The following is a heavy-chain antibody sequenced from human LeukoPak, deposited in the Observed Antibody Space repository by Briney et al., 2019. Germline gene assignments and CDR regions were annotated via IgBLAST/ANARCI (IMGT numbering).Heavy chain of an antibody. J-gene: IGHJ4*02. V-gene: IGHV4-59*01. CDR3: ARAAGRSWFVFDY. CDR2: IYYSGST. D-gene: IGHD6-13*01. CDR1: GGSISSYY. Sequence: PSETLSLTCTVSGGSISSYYWSWIRQPPGKGLEWIGYIYYSGSTNYNPSLKSRVAISVDTSKNQFSLKLSSVTAADTAVYYCARAAGRSWFVFDYWGQGTLVTVSS.